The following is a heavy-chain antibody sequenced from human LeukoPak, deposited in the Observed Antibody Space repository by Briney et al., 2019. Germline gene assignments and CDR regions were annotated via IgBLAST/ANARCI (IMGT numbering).Heavy chain of an antibody. J-gene: IGHJ6*02. CDR1: GYTLTSYA. CDR2: INAGNGNT. Sequence: ASVKVSCKASGYTLTSYAMHWVRQAPGQRLEWMGWINAGNGNTKYSQKFQGRVTITRDTSASTAYMELSSLRSEDTAVYYCARSNAIGSRSYYYGMDVWGQGTTVTVSS. CDR3: ARSNAIGSRSYYYGMDV. D-gene: IGHD2-21*01. V-gene: IGHV1-3*01.